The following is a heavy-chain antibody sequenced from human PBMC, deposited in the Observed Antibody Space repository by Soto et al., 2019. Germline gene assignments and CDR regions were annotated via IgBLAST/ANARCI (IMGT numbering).Heavy chain of an antibody. Sequence: SVKVSCKASGGTFSSYAISWVRQAPGQGLEWMGGIIPIFGTANYAQKFQGRVTITADESTNTAYMELNYLRSEDTAVYYCATPQDYDDCLDSWGQGTLVTVSS. J-gene: IGHJ4*02. CDR2: IIPIFGTA. V-gene: IGHV1-69*13. D-gene: IGHD3-22*01. CDR1: GGTFSSYA. CDR3: ATPQDYDDCLDS.